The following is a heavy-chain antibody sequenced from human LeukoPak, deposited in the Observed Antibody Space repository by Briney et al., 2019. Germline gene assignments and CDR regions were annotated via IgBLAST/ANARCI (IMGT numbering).Heavy chain of an antibody. CDR2: ISYDGSNK. D-gene: IGHD3-9*01. CDR1: GFTFSSYG. J-gene: IGHJ4*02. CDR3: AKSSERYFDWLLDF. Sequence: PGRSLRLSCAASGFTFSSYGMHWVRQAPGKGLEWVAVISYDGSNKYYADSVKGRFTISRDNSKNTLYLQMNSLRAEDTAVYYCAKSSERYFDWLLDFWGQGTLVTVSS. V-gene: IGHV3-30*18.